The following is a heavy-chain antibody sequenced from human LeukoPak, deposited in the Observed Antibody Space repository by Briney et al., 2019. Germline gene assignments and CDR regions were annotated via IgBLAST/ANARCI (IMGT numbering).Heavy chain of an antibody. D-gene: IGHD1-26*01. CDR3: ARQNTPHGNFDY. V-gene: IGHV3-74*01. CDR2: ISSDGTYT. J-gene: IGHJ4*02. CDR1: GFTFSSHL. Sequence: GGSLRLSCAASGFTFSSHLMHWVRQAPGKGLVWVSRISSDGTYTNYADSVKGRFTISRENAKKSLFLQMNSLRAEDTAVYYCARQNTPHGNFDYWGQGTLVTVSS.